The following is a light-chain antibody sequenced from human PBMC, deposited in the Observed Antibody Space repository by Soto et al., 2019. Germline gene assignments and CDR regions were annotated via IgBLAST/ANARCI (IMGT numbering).Light chain of an antibody. V-gene: IGKV1-5*03. CDR2: KAS. J-gene: IGKJ4*01. CDR1: QIINGW. Sequence: DIQMAQSPSTLSASVGDRVTITCRASQIINGWLAWYQQKPGKAPKLLIYKASTLQSGVPSRFSGSGSGTEFTLTISSLQPDDCATYYCQQYNGYPLTFGGGTKVEIK. CDR3: QQYNGYPLT.